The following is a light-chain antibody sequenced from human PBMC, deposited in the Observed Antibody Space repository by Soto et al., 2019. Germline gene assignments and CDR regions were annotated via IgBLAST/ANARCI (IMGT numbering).Light chain of an antibody. CDR2: DDS. CDR1: NIGSKS. V-gene: IGLV3-21*02. CDR3: QLSESCSDNWF. Sequence: SYERTQPPSVSVAPGQTARITCGGNNIGSKSVHWYQQKPGQAPVLVVYDDSDRPSGIPERFSGSNSGNTATLTISRVEAGDEAAFYFQLSESCSDNWFFGIGSRVTV. J-gene: IGLJ1*01.